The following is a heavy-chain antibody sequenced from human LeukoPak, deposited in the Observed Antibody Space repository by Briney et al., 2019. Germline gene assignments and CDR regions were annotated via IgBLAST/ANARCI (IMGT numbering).Heavy chain of an antibody. V-gene: IGHV3-23*01. CDR3: ARXXXPDGGXXXX. Sequence: GGSLRLSCAVSGFTFRNYAMSWVRQAPGKALEWVSRVDGGGSTSYADSVKGRFSISRDISKSTLYLQMSSLRGEDTAVYYCARXXXPDGGXXXXWGQGXLXTVX. J-gene: IGHJ4*02. CDR1: GFTFRNYA. CDR2: VDGGGST.